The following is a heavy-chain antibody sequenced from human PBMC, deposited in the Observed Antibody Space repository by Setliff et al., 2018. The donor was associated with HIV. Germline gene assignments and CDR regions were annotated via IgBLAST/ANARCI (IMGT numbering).Heavy chain of an antibody. V-gene: IGHV4-61*02. CDR2: IYTSGST. CDR3: ARHRAVAGANYFDF. CDR1: GGSVSSGSYY. D-gene: IGHD6-19*01. J-gene: IGHJ4*02. Sequence: SETLSLTCTVSGGSVSSGSYYWSWIRQPAGKGLEWIGRIYTSGSTYYNPSLNSRVTISVDTSKNQFSLKLSSVTAADTAVYYCARHRAVAGANYFDFWGQGTLVTVSS.